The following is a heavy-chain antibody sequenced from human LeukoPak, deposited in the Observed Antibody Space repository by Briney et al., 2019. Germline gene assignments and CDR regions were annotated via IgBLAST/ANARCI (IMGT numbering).Heavy chain of an antibody. D-gene: IGHD3-9*01. CDR3: LVPPSYDTLTG. J-gene: IGHJ4*02. Sequence: GGSLRLSCAASGFTFSSYWMSWVRQAPGKGLEWVANIKQDGSEKYYVDSVKGRFTISRDNAKNSLYLQMNSLRAEDTAVYYCLVPPSYDTLTGWDQGTLVTVSS. CDR2: IKQDGSEK. V-gene: IGHV3-7*01. CDR1: GFTFSSYW.